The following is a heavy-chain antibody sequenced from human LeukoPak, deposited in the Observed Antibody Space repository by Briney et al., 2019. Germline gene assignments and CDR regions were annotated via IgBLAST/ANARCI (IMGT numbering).Heavy chain of an antibody. Sequence: GASVKVSCKASGYTFTSYDINWVRQATGQGLEWMGWMNPNSGNTGYAQKFQGRVTMTRNTSISTAYMELSSLRSEDTAVYYCARVTSSGWYYYYYGVDVWGQGTTVTVSS. CDR2: MNPNSGNT. CDR3: ARVTSSGWYYYYYGVDV. CDR1: GYTFTSYD. J-gene: IGHJ6*02. V-gene: IGHV1-8*01. D-gene: IGHD6-19*01.